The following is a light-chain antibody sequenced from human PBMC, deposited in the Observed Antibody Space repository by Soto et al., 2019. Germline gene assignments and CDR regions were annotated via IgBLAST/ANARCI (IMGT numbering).Light chain of an antibody. Sequence: IVLTQSPGTLSLSPGERATLSCRASQSVSSSYLAWYQQKPGQAPRLLIYGASSRATGIPDRFSGSGSGTDFTLTISRLEPEDCAVYYCQQYGSSLRTFGQGTKVEIK. CDR2: GAS. CDR1: QSVSSSY. CDR3: QQYGSSLRT. V-gene: IGKV3-20*01. J-gene: IGKJ1*01.